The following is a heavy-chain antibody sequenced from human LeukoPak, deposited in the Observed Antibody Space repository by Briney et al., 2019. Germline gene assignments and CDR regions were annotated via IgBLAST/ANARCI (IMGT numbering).Heavy chain of an antibody. Sequence: SETLSLTCAVYGGSFSGYYWSWIRQPPGKGLEWIGEINHSGSTNYNPSLKSRVTISVDTSKNQFSLKLSSVTAADTAVYYCARGPGMVPTYGYWGQGTLVTVSS. D-gene: IGHD4/OR15-4a*01. CDR2: INHSGST. V-gene: IGHV4-34*01. J-gene: IGHJ4*02. CDR3: ARGPGMVPTYGY. CDR1: GGSFSGYY.